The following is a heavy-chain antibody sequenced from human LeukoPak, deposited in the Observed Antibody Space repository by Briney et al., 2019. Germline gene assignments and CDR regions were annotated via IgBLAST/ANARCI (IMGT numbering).Heavy chain of an antibody. CDR3: ASWAGTATGFSGPFDY. J-gene: IGHJ4*02. Sequence: GGSLRLSCAVSGLTFSSHSMNWVRQAPGKGLEWLSHISSSSSTIYYADSVKGRFTISRDNAKNSLYLQMNSLRAEDTAVYYCASWAGTATGFSGPFDYWGQGTLVTVSS. CDR2: ISSSSSTI. CDR1: GLTFSSHS. V-gene: IGHV3-48*01. D-gene: IGHD6-13*01.